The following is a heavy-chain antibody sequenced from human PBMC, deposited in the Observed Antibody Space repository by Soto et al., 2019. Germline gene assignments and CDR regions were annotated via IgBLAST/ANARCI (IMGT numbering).Heavy chain of an antibody. CDR3: ARDRGDGYRQNWFDP. CDR1: GFTFSSYS. J-gene: IGHJ5*02. D-gene: IGHD5-12*01. Sequence: PVVSLRLSCAASGFTFSSYSMNWVRQAPGKGLEWVSSISSSSSYIYYADSVKGRFTISRDNAKNSLYLQMNSLRAEDTAVYYCARDRGDGYRQNWFDPWGQGTLVTVSS. V-gene: IGHV3-21*01. CDR2: ISSSSSYI.